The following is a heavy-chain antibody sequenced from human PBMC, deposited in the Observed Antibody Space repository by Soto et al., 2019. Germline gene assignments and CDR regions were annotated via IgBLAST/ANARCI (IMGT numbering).Heavy chain of an antibody. CDR3: AHDSTDWYGMDV. CDR1: GFSLSTRGVG. Sequence: QITLKESGPTLVKPTQTLTLTCTFSGFSLSTRGVGVAWIRQPPGKALEWLALIYWDDDKRYSPSLKSRLTITTDTSKNQVVLTMTNMDPVDTGTYYCAHDSTDWYGMDVWGQGTTVTVSS. V-gene: IGHV2-5*02. J-gene: IGHJ6*02. CDR2: IYWDDDK. D-gene: IGHD6-19*01.